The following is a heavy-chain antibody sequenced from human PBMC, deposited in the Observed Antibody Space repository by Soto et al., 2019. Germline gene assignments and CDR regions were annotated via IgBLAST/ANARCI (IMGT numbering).Heavy chain of an antibody. J-gene: IGHJ5*02. V-gene: IGHV1-69*13. CDR2: IIPIFGTA. CDR3: ASDPAAVSIYYYSGLAVWAQGP. CDR1: GNTVNSYA. D-gene: IGHD3-16*01. Sequence: PVRVSCDAYGNTVNSYAISMVRQAPGQGLEWMGGIIPIFGTANYAQKFQGRVTITADESTSTAYMELSRLRSEDTAVYYCASDPAAVSIYYYSGLAVWAQGPW.